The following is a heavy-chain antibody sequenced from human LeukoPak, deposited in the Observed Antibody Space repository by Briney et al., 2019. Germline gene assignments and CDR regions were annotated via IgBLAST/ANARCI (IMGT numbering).Heavy chain of an antibody. CDR2: ISPSGGST. CDR1: GFTFSSYA. V-gene: IGHV3-23*01. D-gene: IGHD1-26*01. CDR3: AKDPYSGSHRGFDY. J-gene: IGHJ4*02. Sequence: PGGSLRLSCAASGFTFSSYAMSWVRQAPGEGLEWVSTISPSGGSTFYADSVKGRFTIFRDNSKNTLYLQMNNLRVDDTAVYYCAKDPYSGSHRGFDYWGQGTLVAASS.